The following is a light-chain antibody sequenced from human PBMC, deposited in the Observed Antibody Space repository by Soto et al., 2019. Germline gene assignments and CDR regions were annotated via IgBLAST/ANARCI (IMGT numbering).Light chain of an antibody. CDR3: CAYAGRSTWV. CDR1: SSDVGSYDL. Sequence: QSALTQPASVSGSPGQSITISCTGTSSDVGSYDLDSWYQQHPGKAPKLIIYEDSKRPSGVSNRYSGSKSGNTASLTISGLQGEDEAYYYCCAYAGRSTWVFGGGTKLTVL. V-gene: IGLV2-23*01. CDR2: EDS. J-gene: IGLJ2*01.